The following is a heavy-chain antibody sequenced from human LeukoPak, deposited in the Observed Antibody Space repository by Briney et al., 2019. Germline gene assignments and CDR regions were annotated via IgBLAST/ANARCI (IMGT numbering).Heavy chain of an antibody. Sequence: GGSLRLSCAASGFTLSSYGMHWVRQAPGKGLEWVAVIWYDGSNKYYADSVKGRFTISRDNSKNTLYLQMNSLRAEDTAVYYCARADGYNYDTPFGYWGQGTLVTVSS. CDR2: IWYDGSNK. CDR1: GFTLSSYG. D-gene: IGHD5-24*01. J-gene: IGHJ4*02. V-gene: IGHV3-33*01. CDR3: ARADGYNYDTPFGY.